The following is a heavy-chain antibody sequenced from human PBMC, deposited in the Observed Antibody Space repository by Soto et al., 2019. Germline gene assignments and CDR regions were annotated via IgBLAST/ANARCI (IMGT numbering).Heavy chain of an antibody. CDR1: GFTFSRYW. Sequence: GGSLRLSCAASGFTFSRYWMNWVRQAPGKGLEWVANIKQDGTEKNYVDSVKGRFTISRDNARKSLYLQMDSLRAEDTAVYFCARGDTPMITGMDSFDIWGQGTMVTVSS. V-gene: IGHV3-7*01. CDR3: ARGDTPMITGMDSFDI. J-gene: IGHJ3*02. CDR2: IKQDGTEK. D-gene: IGHD5-18*01.